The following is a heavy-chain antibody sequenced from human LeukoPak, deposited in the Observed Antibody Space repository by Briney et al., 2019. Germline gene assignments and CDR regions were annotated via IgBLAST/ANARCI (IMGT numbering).Heavy chain of an antibody. CDR2: ISAYNGNT. J-gene: IGHJ4*02. Sequence: ASVKVSCKASGYTFTCYYMHWVRQAPGQGLEWMGWISAYNGNTNYAQKLQGRVTMTTDTSTSTAYMELRSLRSDDTAVYYCARVRTTVTTVDYWGQGTLVTVSS. CDR3: ARVRTTVTTVDY. V-gene: IGHV1-18*04. CDR1: GYTFTCYY. D-gene: IGHD4-17*01.